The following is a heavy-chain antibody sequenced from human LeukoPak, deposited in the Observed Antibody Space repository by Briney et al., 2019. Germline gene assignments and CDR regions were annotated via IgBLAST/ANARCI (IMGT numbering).Heavy chain of an antibody. CDR3: ARDLNSGYDFSWFDP. J-gene: IGHJ5*02. CDR1: GFTFSSYS. Sequence: GGSLRLSCAASGFTFSSYSMNWVRQAPGKGLEWVSSISSSGSTIYYADSVKGRFTISRDNAKNSLYLQMNSLRAEDTAVYYCARDLNSGYDFSWFDPWGQGTLVTVSS. CDR2: ISSSGSTI. D-gene: IGHD5-12*01. V-gene: IGHV3-21*04.